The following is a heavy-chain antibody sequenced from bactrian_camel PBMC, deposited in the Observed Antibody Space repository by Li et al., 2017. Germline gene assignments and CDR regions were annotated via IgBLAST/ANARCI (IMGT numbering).Heavy chain of an antibody. D-gene: IGHD6*01. CDR3: VRPGAYGGTFGY. CDR2: INREGDNT. Sequence: EVQLVESGGGLVQPGGSLRLSCAASGFTFSSNTMTWVRQAPGKGLEWVSAINREGDNTYYADSVKGRFTISRDNAKNTVYLQMNSLKPEDTAVYYCVRPGAYGGTFGYWGQGTQVTVS. V-gene: IGHV3S40*01. J-gene: IGHJ6*01. CDR1: GFTFSSNT.